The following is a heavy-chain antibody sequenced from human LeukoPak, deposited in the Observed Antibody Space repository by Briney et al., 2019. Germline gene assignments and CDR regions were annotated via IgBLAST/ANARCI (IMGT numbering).Heavy chain of an antibody. CDR1: GLTPADYG. CDR2: IDWSGEST. Sequence: PGGSLRLSCAASGLTPADYGMSWVRQAPGKGLEWVSGIDWSGESTVYADSVKGRFTISRDNAANVLYLQMNGLRAEDTALYYCARDLSASWYSLGYWGRGTLVTVSS. J-gene: IGHJ4*02. D-gene: IGHD2-2*01. V-gene: IGHV3-20*04. CDR3: ARDLSASWYSLGY.